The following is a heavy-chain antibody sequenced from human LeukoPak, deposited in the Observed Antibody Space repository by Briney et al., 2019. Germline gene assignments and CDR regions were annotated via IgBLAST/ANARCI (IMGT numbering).Heavy chain of an antibody. J-gene: IGHJ5*02. V-gene: IGHV1-8*01. CDR2: MNPNTGNT. CDR3: ARGPNIHL. Sequence: ASVRVSCKASGYSFTRYDITWVRQASGQGLEWMGWMNPNTGNTDYAHKFQGRVTMTRNTSINTAYMELSSLRSDDTAVYYCARGPNIHLWGQGTLVTVSS. CDR1: GYSFTRYD.